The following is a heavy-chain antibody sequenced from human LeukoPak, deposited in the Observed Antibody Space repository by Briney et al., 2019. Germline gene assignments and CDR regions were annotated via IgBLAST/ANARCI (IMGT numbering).Heavy chain of an antibody. CDR2: ISSSSSYI. V-gene: IGHV3-21*01. CDR1: GFTFSSYS. J-gene: IGHJ4*02. Sequence: GGSLRLSCAASGFTFSSYSMNWVRQAPGKGLEWVSSISSSSSYIYYADSVKGRFTISRDNAKNSLYLQMNSLRAEDTAVYYCARRGPEIVSTIDYWGQGTLVTVSS. CDR3: ARRGPEIVSTIDY. D-gene: IGHD5/OR15-5a*01.